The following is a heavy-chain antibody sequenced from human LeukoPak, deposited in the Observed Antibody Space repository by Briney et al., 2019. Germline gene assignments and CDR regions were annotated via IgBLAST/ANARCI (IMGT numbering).Heavy chain of an antibody. D-gene: IGHD4-23*01. Sequence: SETLSLTCTVSGGSISSYYWSWIRQPAGKGLEWIGRIYTSGSTNYNPSLKSRVTMSVDTSKNQFSLKLSSVTAADTAVYYCARDGIESVTLHFNWFDPWGQGTLVTVSS. V-gene: IGHV4-4*07. J-gene: IGHJ5*02. CDR3: ARDGIESVTLHFNWFDP. CDR1: GGSISSYY. CDR2: IYTSGST.